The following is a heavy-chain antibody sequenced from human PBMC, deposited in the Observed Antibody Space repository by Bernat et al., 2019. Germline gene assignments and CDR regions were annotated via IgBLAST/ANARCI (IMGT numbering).Heavy chain of an antibody. CDR3: ARGDRYYYLTAAFDI. CDR1: EFTFNNYA. J-gene: IGHJ3*02. Sequence: VQLVESGGGVVQPGRSLRLSCAASEFTFNNYAVHWVRQAPGKGLEWVAVISYDGSKKYYADSVRGRFTISRDNSKNTLYLQMTSLRGEDTAVYYCARGDRYYYLTAAFDIWGQGTMVTVSS. CDR2: ISYDGSKK. V-gene: IGHV3-30*04. D-gene: IGHD3-10*01.